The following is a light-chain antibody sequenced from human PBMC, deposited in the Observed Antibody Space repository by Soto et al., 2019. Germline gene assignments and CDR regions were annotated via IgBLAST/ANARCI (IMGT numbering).Light chain of an antibody. CDR3: NSFTTTNTYV. V-gene: IGLV2-14*03. J-gene: IGLJ1*01. CDR1: SSDVGGFDH. CDR2: DVS. Sequence: QSALTQPASVSGSPGQSITISCTGASSDVGGFDHVSWYQQHPGKVPRLLIYDVSSRPSGVSDRFSGSKSSNTASLTISWLQAEDEADYYCNSFTTTNTYVFGTGTKLTVL.